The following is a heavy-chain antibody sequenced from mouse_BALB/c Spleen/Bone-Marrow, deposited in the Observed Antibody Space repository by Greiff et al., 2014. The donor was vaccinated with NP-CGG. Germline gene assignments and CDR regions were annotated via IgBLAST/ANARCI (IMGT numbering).Heavy chain of an antibody. V-gene: IGHV1-26*01. D-gene: IGHD2-1*01. Sequence: EVQLVESGPELVKPGASVKMSCKASGCTFTDYYMKWVKQSHGKSLEWIGDINPNNGDTFYNQKFKGKATLTVDKSSSTAYMQLDSLTSEDSALYYCARSDYGYYYYAMDYWGQGTSVTASS. CDR3: ARSDYGYYYYAMDY. J-gene: IGHJ4*01. CDR1: GCTFTDYY. CDR2: INPNNGDT.